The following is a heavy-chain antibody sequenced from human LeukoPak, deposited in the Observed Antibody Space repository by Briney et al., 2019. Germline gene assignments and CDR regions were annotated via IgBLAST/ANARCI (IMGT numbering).Heavy chain of an antibody. V-gene: IGHV4-39*01. CDR1: GGSISSSSYY. D-gene: IGHD2-21*02. Sequence: PSETLSLTCTVSGGSISSSSYYWVWIRQPLGKGLEWIGSIYYSGSTYYNPSLKSRVTISVDTSKNQFSLKLSSVTAADTAVYYCARPGRRDYYFDYWGQGTPVTVSS. CDR3: ARPGRRDYYFDY. CDR2: IYYSGST. J-gene: IGHJ4*02.